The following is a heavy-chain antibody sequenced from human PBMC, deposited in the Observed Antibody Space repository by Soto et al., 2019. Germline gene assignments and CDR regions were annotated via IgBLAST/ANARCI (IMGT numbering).Heavy chain of an antibody. CDR3: ARVTSTSVTSL. D-gene: IGHD2-2*01. V-gene: IGHV3-7*01. J-gene: IGHJ4*02. CDR1: GFTFSNYW. Sequence: GGSLRLSCVASGFTFSNYWLTWVRQAPGKGLEWVANINQDGSEKYYVDSVKGRFTISGDNAKNSLYLQMNSLRAEDTAVYYCARVTSTSVTSLWGQGTRGTVSS. CDR2: INQDGSEK.